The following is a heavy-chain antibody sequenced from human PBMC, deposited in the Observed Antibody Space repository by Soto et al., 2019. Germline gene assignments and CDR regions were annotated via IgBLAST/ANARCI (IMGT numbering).Heavy chain of an antibody. CDR3: ARDRAAAAVGWFDP. CDR1: GGSISSGGYS. D-gene: IGHD6-13*01. J-gene: IGHJ5*02. Sequence: SETLSLTCAVSGGSISSGGYSWSWIRQPPGKGLEWIGYIYHSGSTYYNPSLKSRVTISVDRSKNQFSLKLSSVTAADTAVYYCARDRAAAAVGWFDPWGQGTLVTVSS. V-gene: IGHV4-30-2*01. CDR2: IYHSGST.